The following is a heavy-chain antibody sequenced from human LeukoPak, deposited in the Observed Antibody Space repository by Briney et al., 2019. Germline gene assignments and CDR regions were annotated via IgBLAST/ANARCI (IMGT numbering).Heavy chain of an antibody. CDR3: ATIRDSSSWAFDY. D-gene: IGHD6-13*01. Sequence: GGSLRLSCAASGFTFIDAWMSGVREAPGKGLEWVGRIKSKAGGGTPDYAAPVKGRFTISRDGSQNTLYVQMDSLTTDDTAVYYCATIRDSSSWAFDYWGQGTLVTVSS. CDR2: IKSKAGGGTP. CDR1: GFTFIDAW. J-gene: IGHJ4*02. V-gene: IGHV3-15*01.